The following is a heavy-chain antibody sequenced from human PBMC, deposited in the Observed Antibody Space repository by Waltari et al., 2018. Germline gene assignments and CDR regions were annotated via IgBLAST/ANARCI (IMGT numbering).Heavy chain of an antibody. Sequence: QVQLVQSGAEVKKPGSSVKVSCKASGGSFSSYTITWVRQAPGQGPEWMGGFIPLFGTANYAQKFQGRVTITADESTSTAHMELNSLRSDDTAVYYCAKEGSGDRSFDIWGQGTMVTVSS. D-gene: IGHD7-27*01. CDR3: AKEGSGDRSFDI. J-gene: IGHJ3*02. CDR1: GGSFSSYT. CDR2: FIPLFGTA. V-gene: IGHV1-69*12.